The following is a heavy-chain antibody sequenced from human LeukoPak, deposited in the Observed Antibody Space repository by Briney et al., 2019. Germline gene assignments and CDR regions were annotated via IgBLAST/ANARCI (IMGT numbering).Heavy chain of an antibody. CDR1: GGSISTFY. J-gene: IGHJ6*03. CDR3: ARVREPYYYYMDV. CDR2: IFTSGST. V-gene: IGHV4-4*07. Sequence: SETLSLTCTVSGGSISTFYWSWIRQPAGKGLEWIGRIFTSGSTNYNPSLKSRVTMSVDTSKNQFSLKLTSVTAADTAVYYCARVREPYYYYMDVWGKGTTVTISS.